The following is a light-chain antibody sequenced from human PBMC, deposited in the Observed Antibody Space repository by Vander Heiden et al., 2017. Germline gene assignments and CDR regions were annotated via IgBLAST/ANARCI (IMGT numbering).Light chain of an antibody. CDR2: GTD. CDR3: HQYGSTPWT. J-gene: IGKJ1*01. V-gene: IGKV3-20*01. Sequence: IVLTQSPATLALSPGERATLSCRASQTFSSSYLGWRQQRPGQACRLVIFGTDRRATGIPDRVSGSGCETDFTLTISRLEPEDFAVYYCHQYGSTPWTFGQGTKVEMK. CDR1: QTFSSSY.